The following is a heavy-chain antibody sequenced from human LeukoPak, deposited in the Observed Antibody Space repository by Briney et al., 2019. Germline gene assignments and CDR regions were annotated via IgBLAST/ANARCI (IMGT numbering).Heavy chain of an antibody. J-gene: IGHJ3*02. CDR3: ARDGLGTDMVPKPSDAFDI. Sequence: GGSLRLSCAASGFTFSSYAMHWVRQAPGKGLEWVAVISYDGSNKYYADSVKGRFTISSDSSKNALYLQMNSLRAEDTAVYYCARDGLGTDMVPKPSDAFDIWGQGTMVTVSS. V-gene: IGHV3-30-3*01. D-gene: IGHD4/OR15-4a*01. CDR1: GFTFSSYA. CDR2: ISYDGSNK.